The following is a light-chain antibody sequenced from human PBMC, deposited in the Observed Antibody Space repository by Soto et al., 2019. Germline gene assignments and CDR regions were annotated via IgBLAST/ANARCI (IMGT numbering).Light chain of an antibody. CDR3: LQDINQPWT. V-gene: IGKV1-5*01. CDR1: QTISSW. J-gene: IGKJ1*01. CDR2: GAS. Sequence: IQITQSTSTLYGSVGDRVPITFRASQTISSWLAWYQQKPGKPPKVLIYGASNLQSGVPPRFSGSGSGTDFTLAISSLQPEDSATYYCLQDINQPWTFGQGTKVDIK.